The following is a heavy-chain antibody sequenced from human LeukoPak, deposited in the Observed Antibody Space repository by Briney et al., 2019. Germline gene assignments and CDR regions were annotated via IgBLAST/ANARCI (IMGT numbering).Heavy chain of an antibody. CDR1: GFALASFA. CDR3: AKDFLRNMVLGFDY. CDR2: IIGSGGNT. D-gene: IGHD3-10*01. J-gene: IGHJ4*02. V-gene: IGHV3-23*01. Sequence: GSLRLSCAASGFALASFALSWVRQAPGKGLEWGSTIIGSGGNTYYADSVKGRFTISRDNSKNTLYLQMNSLRAEDTAIYYCAKDFLRNMVLGFDYWGQGTLVTVSS.